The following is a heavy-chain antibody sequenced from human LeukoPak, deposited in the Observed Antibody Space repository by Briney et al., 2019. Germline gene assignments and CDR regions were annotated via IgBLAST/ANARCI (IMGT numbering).Heavy chain of an antibody. V-gene: IGHV1-69*13. CDR1: GGTFSSYA. CDR3: ASGYDILTGPEGLAYYYYYMDV. D-gene: IGHD3-9*01. CDR2: IIPIFGTA. J-gene: IGHJ6*03. Sequence: SVKVSCKASGGTFSSYAISWVRQAPGQGLEWMGGIIPIFGTANYAQKFQGRVTITADESTSTAYMELSSLRSEDPAVYYCASGYDILTGPEGLAYYYYYMDVWGKGTTVTISS.